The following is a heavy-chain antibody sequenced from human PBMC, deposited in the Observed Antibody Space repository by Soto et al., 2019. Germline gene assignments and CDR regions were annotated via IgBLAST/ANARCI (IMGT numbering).Heavy chain of an antibody. V-gene: IGHV3-30-3*01. D-gene: IGHD1-1*01. J-gene: IGHJ6*02. CDR2: ISYDGDNK. CDR1: GFTFSYHA. CDR3: ARGTTTSAFSAMGV. Sequence: QVQLVESGGGVVQPGRSLRLSCAASGFTFSYHALNWVRQAPGKGLEWVAVISYDGDNKYISESVKGRFTISRDNSKNTVSLQMNSLRAEDTAMYFCARGTTTSAFSAMGVWGQGNTVTVSS.